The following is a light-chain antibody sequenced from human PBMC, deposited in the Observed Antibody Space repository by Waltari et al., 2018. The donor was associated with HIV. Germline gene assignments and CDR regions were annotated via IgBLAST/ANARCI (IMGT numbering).Light chain of an antibody. J-gene: IGKJ4*01. CDR1: QSVSTY. CDR2: DAS. CDR3: QQRSDWPRST. Sequence: EIVLTQSPATLSLSPGERATLSCRASQSVSTYLAWYQQRPGQAPRLLIYDASSRATGIPARFSGSGSGTDFTLTISNLEPADFAVYYCQQRSDWPRSTFGGGTKVEIK. V-gene: IGKV3-11*01.